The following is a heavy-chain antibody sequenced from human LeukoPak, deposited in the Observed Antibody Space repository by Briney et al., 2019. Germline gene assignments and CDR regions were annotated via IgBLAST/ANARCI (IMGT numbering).Heavy chain of an antibody. CDR3: AKDQEQQLVSGGSDY. CDR1: GSTFSSYG. D-gene: IGHD6-13*01. V-gene: IGHV3-30*18. Sequence: GGSLRLSCAASGSTFSSYGMHWVRQAPGKGREWVAAISYDGSNKYYADSVKGRFTISRDNSKNTLYLQMNSLRAEDTAVYYCAKDQEQQLVSGGSDYWGQGTLVTVSS. CDR2: ISYDGSNK. J-gene: IGHJ4*02.